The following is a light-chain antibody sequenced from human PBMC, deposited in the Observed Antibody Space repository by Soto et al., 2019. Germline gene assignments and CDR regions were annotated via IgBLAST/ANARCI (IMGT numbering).Light chain of an antibody. CDR3: SSYAGSKSLGV. CDR1: SSDVGGYNY. CDR2: DVN. Sequence: QSALTQPPSASGSPGQSVTISCTGTSSDVGGYNYVSWYQHHPGKAPKLMIYDVNKRPSGVSDRFSGSKSGNTASLTVSGLQAEDEADYYCSSYAGSKSLGVFGGGTKLTVL. V-gene: IGLV2-8*01. J-gene: IGLJ2*01.